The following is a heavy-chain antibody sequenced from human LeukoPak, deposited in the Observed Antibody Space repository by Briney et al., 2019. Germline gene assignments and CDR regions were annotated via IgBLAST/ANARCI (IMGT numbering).Heavy chain of an antibody. CDR2: ISGSSSTI. J-gene: IGHJ5*02. D-gene: IGHD6-13*01. V-gene: IGHV3-48*01. CDR3: AREIAAAANWFDP. Sequence: GGSLRLSCAAPGFTFSAYWMSWVRQAPGKGLEWVSYISGSSSTIYYADSVKGRFTISRDNAKNSLYLQMNSLRAEDTAVYYCAREIAAAANWFDPWGQGTLVTVSS. CDR1: GFTFSAYW.